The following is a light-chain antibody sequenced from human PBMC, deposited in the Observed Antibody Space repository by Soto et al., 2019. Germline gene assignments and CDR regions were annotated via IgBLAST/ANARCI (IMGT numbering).Light chain of an antibody. CDR3: MQNIKLPYT. CDR2: EVS. Sequence: DIVLTQTPLFLSVTPGQPASISCRSTQSLLHSDGKTYFYWFLQKAGQPPQLLIYEVSNRFSGVSDRLSGSGSGTDFSLKSSRVEADDVGIYYCMQNIKLPYTFGQGTKLEIK. V-gene: IGKV2D-29*01. J-gene: IGKJ2*01. CDR1: QSLLHSDGKTY.